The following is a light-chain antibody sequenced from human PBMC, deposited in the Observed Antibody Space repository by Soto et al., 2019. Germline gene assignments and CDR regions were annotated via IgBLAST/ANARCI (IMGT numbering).Light chain of an antibody. CDR2: ATS. J-gene: IGKJ4*01. V-gene: IGKV1-27*01. Sequence: DVQMTQSPSSLSAFVGDRVTITCRASQGIAPYLAWFQQKPGKVPKLLIYATSTFQSGVPSRFSGSGSGTDFTLTISSLQPEDVATYYCQKYNTAPLTFGGGTKVEIK. CDR3: QKYNTAPLT. CDR1: QGIAPY.